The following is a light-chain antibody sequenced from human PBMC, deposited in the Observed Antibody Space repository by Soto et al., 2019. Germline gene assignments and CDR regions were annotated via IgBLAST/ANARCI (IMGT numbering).Light chain of an antibody. Sequence: QSALTQPPSASGSPGQSVTISCTGTSSDVGGYNYVSWYQQHPGKAPKLMIYEVSKRPSGVPDRFSGSKSGNTASLTVSGLQAEDEADYYCSSYAGSTNEVFGGGTKVTVL. CDR2: EVS. CDR3: SSYAGSTNEV. V-gene: IGLV2-8*01. J-gene: IGLJ2*01. CDR1: SSDVGGYNY.